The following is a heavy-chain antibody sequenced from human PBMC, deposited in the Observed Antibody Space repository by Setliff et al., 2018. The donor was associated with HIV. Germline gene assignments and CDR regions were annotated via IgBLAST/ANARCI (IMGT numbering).Heavy chain of an antibody. Sequence: PGGSLRLSCAASGFTFSSYSMNWVRQAPGKGLEWVSSISSSSSYIYCADSVKGRFTISRDNAKNSLYLQMNSLRAEDTAVYYCARESCSGGSCYYYYYYMDVWGKGTTVTVSS. V-gene: IGHV3-21*01. J-gene: IGHJ6*03. CDR3: ARESCSGGSCYYYYYYMDV. CDR2: ISSSSSYI. D-gene: IGHD2-15*01. CDR1: GFTFSSYS.